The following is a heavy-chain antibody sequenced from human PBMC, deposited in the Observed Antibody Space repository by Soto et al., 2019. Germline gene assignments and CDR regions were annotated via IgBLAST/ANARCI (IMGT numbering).Heavy chain of an antibody. CDR2: IYYSGST. D-gene: IGHD1-26*01. CDR1: GGSISSSSYY. Sequence: QLQLQESGPGLVKPSETLSLTCTVSGGSISSSSYYWGWIRQPPGKGLEWIGSIYYSGSTYYNPSLKSRVTISVDTSKNQFSRKLSSVTAADTAVYYCARISGSYDYFDYWGQGTLVTVSS. V-gene: IGHV4-39*01. CDR3: ARISGSYDYFDY. J-gene: IGHJ4*02.